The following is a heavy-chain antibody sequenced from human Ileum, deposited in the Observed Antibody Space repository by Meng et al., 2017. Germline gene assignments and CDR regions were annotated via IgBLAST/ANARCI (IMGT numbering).Heavy chain of an antibody. J-gene: IGHJ3*02. CDR1: GFIFNNHW. CDR3: TRLMDAASWGAFDI. Sequence: GESLKISCAASGFIFNNHWMHWFRQAPGKGPLWVARITPDGDATTYADSVWGRFTISRDNAKNILYLQMNSLRADDTAVYYCTRLMDAASWGAFDIWGHGTMVTVSS. D-gene: IGHD1-26*01. CDR2: ITPDGDAT. V-gene: IGHV3-74*03.